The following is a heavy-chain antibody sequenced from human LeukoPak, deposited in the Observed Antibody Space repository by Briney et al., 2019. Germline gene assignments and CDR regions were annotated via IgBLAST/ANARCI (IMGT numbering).Heavy chain of an antibody. V-gene: IGHV1-24*01. D-gene: IGHD5-12*01. CDR2: FDPEDGET. CDR1: GYTLTELS. J-gene: IGHJ4*02. Sequence: ASVKVSCKVSGYTLTELSMHWVRQAPGKGLEWMGGFDPEDGETIYAQKFQGRVTMTEDTSTDTAYMELSSLRSEDTAVYYCATRSRFGGYDYHFDYWGQGTLVTVSS. CDR3: ATRSRFGGYDYHFDY.